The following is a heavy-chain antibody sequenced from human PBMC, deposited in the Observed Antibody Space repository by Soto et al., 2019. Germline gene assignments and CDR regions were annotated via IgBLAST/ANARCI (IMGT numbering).Heavy chain of an antibody. CDR1: GYTFTSYG. J-gene: IGHJ3*01. V-gene: IGHV1-18*01. D-gene: IGHD2-15*01. CDR2: ISAYNGNT. CDR3: EGDLGFFWGGYCSGGSCPMGAFNF. Sequence: ASVKVSCKASGYTFTSYGISWVRQAPGQGLEWMGWISAYNGNTNYAQKLQGRVTMTTDTSTSTAYMELRSLRSDDTAVYYCEGDLGFFWGGYCSGGSCPMGAFNFGGKGTMVTVS.